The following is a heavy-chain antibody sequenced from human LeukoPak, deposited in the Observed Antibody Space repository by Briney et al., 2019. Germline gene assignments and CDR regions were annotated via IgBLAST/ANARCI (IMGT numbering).Heavy chain of an antibody. CDR2: ISSSSSYI. J-gene: IGHJ4*02. CDR3: AREEFHCSGGSCYSAGYDY. D-gene: IGHD2-15*01. Sequence: GGPLRLSCAASGFTFSSYSMDWVRQAPGKGLEWVSSISSSSSYIYYADSVKGRFTISRDNAKNSLYLQMNSLRAEDTAVYYCAREEFHCSGGSCYSAGYDYWGQGTLVTVSS. CDR1: GFTFSSYS. V-gene: IGHV3-21*01.